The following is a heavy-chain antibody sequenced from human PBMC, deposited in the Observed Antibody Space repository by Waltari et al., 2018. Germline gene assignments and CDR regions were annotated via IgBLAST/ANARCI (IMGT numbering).Heavy chain of an antibody. CDR2: KSGTSSYI. Sequence: EVQLVESGGGLVKPGGSLRLSCAASGFSFRSYSMGWVRQAPGKGLQGVQTKSGTSSYIYDTDSLRGRFAISRDNARDSLYLQMNSLRAEDTAVYYCARDPGSGRYFDYWGQGTLVTVSS. D-gene: IGHD1-26*01. J-gene: IGHJ4*02. CDR3: ARDPGSGRYFDY. V-gene: IGHV3-21*02. CDR1: GFSFRSYS.